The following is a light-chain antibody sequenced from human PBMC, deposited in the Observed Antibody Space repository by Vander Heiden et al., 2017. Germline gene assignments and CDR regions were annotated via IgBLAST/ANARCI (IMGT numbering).Light chain of an antibody. CDR1: QSVSSY. V-gene: IGKV3-11*01. CDR3: QQRSNWPPA. J-gene: IGKJ2*01. CDR2: DAS. Sequence: EIVLTQSPATLSLSPGDRATLSCRASQSVSSYLAWYQHKPGQAPRLLISDASNRAAGIPARFSGSGSGTDFTLTINSLEPEDFAVYYCQQRSNWPPAFGQGTKLEIK.